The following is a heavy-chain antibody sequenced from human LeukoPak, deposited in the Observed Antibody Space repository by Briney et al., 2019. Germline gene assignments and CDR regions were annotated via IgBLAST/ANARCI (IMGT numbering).Heavy chain of an antibody. J-gene: IGHJ3*02. CDR1: GFAFSRYW. V-gene: IGHV3-74*01. D-gene: IGHD2-21*02. Sequence: GGSLRLSCAASGFAFSRYWMHWIRQAPGKGLVWVSAIYTDGTTKRYADSVKGRFTISRDNAKNTLYLQMNSLGVEDTAVYYCASLVVTDDWAFDIWGQGTMVTVSS. CDR3: ASLVVTDDWAFDI. CDR2: IYTDGTTK.